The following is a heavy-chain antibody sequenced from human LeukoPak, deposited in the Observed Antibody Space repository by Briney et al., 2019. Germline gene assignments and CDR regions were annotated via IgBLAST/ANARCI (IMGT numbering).Heavy chain of an antibody. CDR2: ISAYNGNT. Sequence: ASVKVSCKXSGYTFTSHGISWVRQAPRQGLEWMGRISAYNGNTNYSQKLQGRVTMTTDTSTSTAYMELRSLRSDDTAVYYCARPGTSWYTTYYFDSWGQGTLVTVSS. J-gene: IGHJ4*02. CDR1: GYTFTSHG. CDR3: ARPGTSWYTTYYFDS. V-gene: IGHV1-18*01. D-gene: IGHD6-13*01.